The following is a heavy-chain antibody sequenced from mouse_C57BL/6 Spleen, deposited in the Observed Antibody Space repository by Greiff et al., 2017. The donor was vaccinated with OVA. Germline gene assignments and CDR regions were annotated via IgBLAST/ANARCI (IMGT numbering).Heavy chain of an antibody. CDR3: AIDSNYSAWFAY. CDR1: GYTFTSYW. CDR2: IHPSDSDT. V-gene: IGHV1-74*01. J-gene: IGHJ3*01. Sequence: QVQLQQPGAELVKPGASVKVSCKASGYTFTSYWMHWVKQRPGQGLEWIGRIHPSDSDTNYNQKFKGKATLTVDKSSSTAYMQLSSLTSEDSAVYYCAIDSNYSAWFAYWGQGTLVTVSA. D-gene: IGHD2-5*01.